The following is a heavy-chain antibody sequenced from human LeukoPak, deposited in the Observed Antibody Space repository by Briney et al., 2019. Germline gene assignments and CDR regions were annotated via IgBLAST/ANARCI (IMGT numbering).Heavy chain of an antibody. V-gene: IGHV3-74*01. D-gene: IGHD6-6*01. CDR3: ARDGYSSSFYFDY. CDR2: INSDGSRT. J-gene: IGHJ4*02. Sequence: GGSLRLSCAASGFTFWMHWVRQAPGKGLVWVSRINSDGSRTTYADSVKGRFTISRDNAKNTLYLQMNSLRAEDTAVYYCARDGYSSSFYFDYWGQGTLVTVSS. CDR1: GFTFW.